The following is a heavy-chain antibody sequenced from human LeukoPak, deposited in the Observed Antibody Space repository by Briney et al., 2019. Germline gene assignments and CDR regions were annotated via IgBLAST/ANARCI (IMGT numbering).Heavy chain of an antibody. CDR3: ARNGLGEVVPAATEN. Sequence: GGSLRLSCAASGFTFSSYGMHWVRQAPGKGLEWVALISYDGSDKYYADSVKGRFTISRDNSRNTVYLQMNSLSAEDTAFYYCARNGLGEVVPAATENWGQGTLVTVSS. V-gene: IGHV3-30*03. J-gene: IGHJ4*02. D-gene: IGHD2-2*01. CDR1: GFTFSSYG. CDR2: ISYDGSDK.